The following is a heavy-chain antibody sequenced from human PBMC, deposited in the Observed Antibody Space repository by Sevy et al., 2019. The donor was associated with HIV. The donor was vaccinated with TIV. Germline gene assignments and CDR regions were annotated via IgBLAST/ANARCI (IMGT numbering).Heavy chain of an antibody. CDR3: AIIPKPLRGKGDLGY. J-gene: IGHJ4*02. CDR1: GFTFSRYW. CDR2: IKQDGSEK. V-gene: IGHV3-7*01. Sequence: GGSLRLSCVAPGFTFSRYWMSWVRQAPGKGLEWVANIKQDGSEKYYVDSVRGRFTISRDNAKNSLYLQMNSLRAEDTAVYYCAIIPKPLRGKGDLGYWGQGTLVTVSS. D-gene: IGHD2-15*01.